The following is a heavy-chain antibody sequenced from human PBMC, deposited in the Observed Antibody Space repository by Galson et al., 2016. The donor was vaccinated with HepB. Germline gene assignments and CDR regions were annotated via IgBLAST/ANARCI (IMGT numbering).Heavy chain of an antibody. Sequence: SLRLSCAASGFIFSNYWMHWVRQAPGKGLVWVSRIHSDGSTTSYADSVKGRFTVSRDNAKNTLSMQMNSLRAEDTAVYYCARESPTTAGAFDIWGQGTMVTVSS. CDR1: GFIFSNYW. CDR3: ARESPTTAGAFDI. J-gene: IGHJ3*02. V-gene: IGHV3-74*01. CDR2: IHSDGSTT. D-gene: IGHD4-17*01.